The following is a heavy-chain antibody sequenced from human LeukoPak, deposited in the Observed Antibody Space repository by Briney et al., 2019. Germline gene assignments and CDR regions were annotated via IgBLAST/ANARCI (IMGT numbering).Heavy chain of an antibody. CDR2: IYYSGST. CDR3: ARDANMVRGVTPDY. D-gene: IGHD3-10*01. Sequence: SETLSLTCTVSGGSISSSSYYWGWIRQPPGKGLEWIGSIYYSGSTNYNPSLKSRVTISVDTSKNQFSLKLSSVTADDTAVYYCARDANMVRGVTPDYWGLGTLVTVSS. J-gene: IGHJ4*02. CDR1: GGSISSSSYY. V-gene: IGHV4-39*07.